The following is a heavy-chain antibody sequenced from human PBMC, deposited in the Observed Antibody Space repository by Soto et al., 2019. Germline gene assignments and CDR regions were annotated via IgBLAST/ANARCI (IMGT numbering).Heavy chain of an antibody. Sequence: PSETLSLTCTVSGGSISSYYWSWIRQPPGKGLEWIGYIYYSGSTNYNPSLKSRVTISVDTSKNQFSLKLSSVTAADTAVYYCARHAWTYYYDSSGPRAHTQYFDYWGQGTLVTVSS. CDR1: GGSISSYY. J-gene: IGHJ4*02. CDR2: IYYSGST. CDR3: ARHAWTYYYDSSGPRAHTQYFDY. V-gene: IGHV4-59*08. D-gene: IGHD3-22*01.